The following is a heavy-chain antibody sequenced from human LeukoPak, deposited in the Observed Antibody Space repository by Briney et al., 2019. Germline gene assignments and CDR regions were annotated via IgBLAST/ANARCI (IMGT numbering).Heavy chain of an antibody. CDR2: MNPNSGNT. D-gene: IGHD5-18*01. CDR1: GYTVTSYD. J-gene: IGHJ4*02. CDR3: ARDDTAMADY. Sequence: GASVKVSCKASGYTVTSYDINWVRQATGQGLEWMGWMNPNSGNTGYAQKFQGRVTMTWNTSISTAYMELSSLRSEDTAVYYCARDDTAMADYWGQGTLVTVSS. V-gene: IGHV1-8*01.